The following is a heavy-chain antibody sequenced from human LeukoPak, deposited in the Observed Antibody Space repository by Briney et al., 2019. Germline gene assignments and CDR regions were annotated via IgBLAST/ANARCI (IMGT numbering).Heavy chain of an antibody. V-gene: IGHV1-2*02. CDR1: GYTFTGYH. CDR2: INPNSGGT. D-gene: IGHD3-3*01. Sequence: ASVKVSCKASGYTFTGYHMHWVRQAPGQGLEWMGWINPNSGGTNYAQKFQGRVTMTRDTSISTAYMELSRLRSDDTAVYYCARDLYYDFWSGYVYWGQGTLVTVSS. CDR3: ARDLYYDFWSGYVY. J-gene: IGHJ1*01.